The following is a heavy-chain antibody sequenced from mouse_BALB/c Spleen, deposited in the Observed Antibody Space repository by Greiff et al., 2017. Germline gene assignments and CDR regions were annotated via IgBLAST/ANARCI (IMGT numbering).Heavy chain of an antibody. CDR2: IYPSDSYT. V-gene: IGHV1-69*02. J-gene: IGHJ4*01. CDR3: TSDYGNPMDY. D-gene: IGHD2-1*01. Sequence: QVQLQQPGAGLVRPGASVKLSCKASGYTFTSYWINWVKQRPGQGLEWIGNIYPSDSYTNYNQKFKDKATLTVDKSSITAYMQLSSPTSEDAAVYYCTSDYGNPMDYWGQGTSVTVSS. CDR1: GYTFTSYW.